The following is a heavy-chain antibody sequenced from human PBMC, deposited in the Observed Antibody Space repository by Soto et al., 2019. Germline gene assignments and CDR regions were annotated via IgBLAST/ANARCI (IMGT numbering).Heavy chain of an antibody. CDR3: ARLGGFYQAFDS. V-gene: IGHV4-59*01. D-gene: IGHD3-22*01. CDR2: IYYSGST. Sequence: SETLSLTCTVSGDSISSYYWSWIRQPPGKGLEWIGYIYYSGSTNYNPSLKSRVTISVDTSKNQFSLKLSSVTAADTAVYYCARLGGFYQAFDSWGQGTLVTVS. CDR1: GDSISSYY. J-gene: IGHJ4*02.